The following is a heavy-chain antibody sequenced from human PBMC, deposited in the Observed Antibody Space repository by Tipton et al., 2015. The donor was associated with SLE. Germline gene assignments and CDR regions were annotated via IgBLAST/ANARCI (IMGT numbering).Heavy chain of an antibody. CDR2: VYYSGST. CDR3: AGRGDLVVVTAYLDY. D-gene: IGHD2-21*02. V-gene: IGHV4-59*12. Sequence: TLSLTCTVSYGSISGYYWTWIRQPPGRGLQWVGSVYYSGSTYYNPSLKSRVTISVDTSKNQFSLKLSSVTAADTAVYYCAGRGDLVVVTAYLDYWGQGTLVTVSS. J-gene: IGHJ4*02. CDR1: YGSISGYY.